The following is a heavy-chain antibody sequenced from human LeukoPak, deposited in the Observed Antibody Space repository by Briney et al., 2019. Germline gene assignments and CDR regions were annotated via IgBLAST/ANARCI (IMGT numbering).Heavy chain of an antibody. CDR2: FPYRGTT. CDR1: ARSIRRHY. Sequence: SETLSPTCTLSARSIRRHYWRWDRQPPEKGLEWIGHFPYRGTTSYNASLKSRVTISVDTSKNQYSLKLTSVTAADTAMYYCARPHSSGWYGVYDVWGQGTMVTVSS. V-gene: IGHV4-59*08. J-gene: IGHJ3*01. D-gene: IGHD6-19*01. CDR3: ARPHSSGWYGVYDV.